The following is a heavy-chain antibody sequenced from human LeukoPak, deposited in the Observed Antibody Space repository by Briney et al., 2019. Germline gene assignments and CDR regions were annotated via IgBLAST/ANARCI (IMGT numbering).Heavy chain of an antibody. Sequence: GGSLRLFCAASGFIFRSYWMSWVRQAPGKGLEWVANINQDRSEKYDVDSVKGRFTISRDNAKNSLYLQMSSLRAEDTAVYYCARDRGDPTIYWGQGTLVSVSS. D-gene: IGHD2-21*01. CDR2: INQDRSEK. J-gene: IGHJ4*02. V-gene: IGHV3-7*01. CDR3: ARDRGDPTIY. CDR1: GFIFRSYW.